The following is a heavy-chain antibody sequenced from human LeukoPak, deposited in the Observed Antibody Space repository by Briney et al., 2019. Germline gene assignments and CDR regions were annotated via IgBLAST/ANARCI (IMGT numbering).Heavy chain of an antibody. V-gene: IGHV3-30-3*01. CDR1: GFTFSSYA. CDR3: AKDPVGYCSSTSCYDDY. Sequence: GGPLRLSCAASGFTFSSYAMHWVRQAPGKGLEWVAVISYDGSNKYYADSVKGRFTISRDNAKNSLYLQMNSLRAEDTAVYYCAKDPVGYCSSTSCYDDYWGQGTLVTVSS. J-gene: IGHJ4*02. CDR2: ISYDGSNK. D-gene: IGHD2-2*01.